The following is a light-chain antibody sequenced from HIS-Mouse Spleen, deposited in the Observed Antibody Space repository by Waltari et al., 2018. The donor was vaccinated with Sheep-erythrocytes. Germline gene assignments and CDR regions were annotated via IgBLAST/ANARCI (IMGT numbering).Light chain of an antibody. V-gene: IGLV2-14*02. Sequence: QSALTQPASVSGSPGQSITISCTGTRSDVGSYNLVSWYQQHPGKAPKLMIYEGSKRPSGVSNRFSGTKSGNTATLTISGTQAMDEADYYCQAWDSSTALYVFGTGTKVTVL. CDR2: EGS. CDR3: QAWDSSTALYV. J-gene: IGLJ1*01. CDR1: RSDVGSYNL.